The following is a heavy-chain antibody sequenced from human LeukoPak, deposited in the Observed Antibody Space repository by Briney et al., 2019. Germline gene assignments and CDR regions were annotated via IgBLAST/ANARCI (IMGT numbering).Heavy chain of an antibody. D-gene: IGHD5-12*01. V-gene: IGHV3-21*01. CDR2: ISSSSSYI. Sequence: GGTLRLSCAASGFTFSSYSMNWVRKAPGKGLDWVSSISSSSSYIYYADSVKGRFTISRDNAKNSLYLQMNSLRAEDTAVYYCAREYSGYDFDYWGQGTLVTVSS. J-gene: IGHJ4*02. CDR3: AREYSGYDFDY. CDR1: GFTFSSYS.